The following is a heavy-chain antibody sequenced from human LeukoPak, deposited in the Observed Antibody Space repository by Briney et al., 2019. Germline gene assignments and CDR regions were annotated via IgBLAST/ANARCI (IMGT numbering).Heavy chain of an antibody. CDR1: GFTFSSYA. Sequence: GGSLRLSSAASGFTFSSYAMSWVRQAPGKGLEWVSAISGSGGSTYYADSVKGRFTISRDNSKNTLYLQMNSLRAEDTAVYYCAKAITFGGVIVISPYFDYWGQGTLVTVSS. D-gene: IGHD3-16*02. J-gene: IGHJ4*02. V-gene: IGHV3-23*01. CDR2: ISGSGGST. CDR3: AKAITFGGVIVISPYFDY.